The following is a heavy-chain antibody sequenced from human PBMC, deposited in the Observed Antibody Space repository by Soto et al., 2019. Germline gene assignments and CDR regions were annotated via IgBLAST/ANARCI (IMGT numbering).Heavy chain of an antibody. CDR1: GFTFSSYA. Sequence: EVQLLESGGGLVQPGGSLRLSCAASGFTFSSYAMSWVRQAPGKGLEWVSAISGSGGSTYYADSVKGRFTISRDNSKNTLYLQMNSLRAEDTAAYYCAKVGSSSWYFYYGMDVWGQGTTVTVSS. CDR3: AKVGSSSWYFYYGMDV. V-gene: IGHV3-23*01. D-gene: IGHD6-13*01. J-gene: IGHJ6*02. CDR2: ISGSGGST.